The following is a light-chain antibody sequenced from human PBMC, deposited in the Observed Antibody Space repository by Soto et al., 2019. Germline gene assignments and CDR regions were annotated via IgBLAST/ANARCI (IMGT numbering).Light chain of an antibody. CDR1: QGISNY. V-gene: IGKV1-27*01. J-gene: IGKJ1*01. CDR2: AAS. CDR3: HKYNRALLT. Sequence: DIQMTQSPSSLSASVGDRVTITCRASQGISNYLAWYQQKPGKGPKLLIYAASTLQSGLPSRLSGSRSGTHFTLTISILQPEHLATSYFHKYNRALLTFGHGTKVQIK.